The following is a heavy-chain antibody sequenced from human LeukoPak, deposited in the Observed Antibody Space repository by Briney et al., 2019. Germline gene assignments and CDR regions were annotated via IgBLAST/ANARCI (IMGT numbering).Heavy chain of an antibody. CDR3: ARMDHDRVGSTCFDY. D-gene: IGHD1-26*01. Sequence: PGGSLRLSCVASGFTFSSYGMHWVRQAPGKGLEWVAFIRYDGSKKFYAESVKGRFTISRDNSKNTLYLQMNSLRAEDTAVYYCARMDHDRVGSTCFDYWGQGTLVTVSS. CDR1: GFTFSSYG. CDR2: IRYDGSKK. J-gene: IGHJ4*02. V-gene: IGHV3-30*02.